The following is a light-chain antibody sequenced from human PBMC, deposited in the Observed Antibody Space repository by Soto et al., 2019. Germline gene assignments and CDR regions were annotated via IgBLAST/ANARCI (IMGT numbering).Light chain of an antibody. CDR2: EVS. J-gene: IGLJ2*01. CDR1: SSDVGGYNY. CDR3: SSSTSSSTLYVV. V-gene: IGLV2-14*01. Sequence: QSALTQPASVSGSRGQSITISCTGTSSDVGGYNYVSWYQQHPGKAPKLMIYEVSNRPSGVSNRFSGSKSGNTASLTISGLQAEDEADYYCSSSTSSSTLYVVFGGGTKLTVL.